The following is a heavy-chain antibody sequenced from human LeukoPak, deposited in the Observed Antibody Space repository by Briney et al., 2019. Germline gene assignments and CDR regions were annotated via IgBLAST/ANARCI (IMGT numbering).Heavy chain of an antibody. CDR1: GFTFSSYW. CDR2: IKQDGSEK. V-gene: IGHV3-7*01. CDR3: ARDRGTVTTKFDY. D-gene: IGHD4-17*01. J-gene: IGHJ4*02. Sequence: GGSLRLSCAASGFTFSSYWMSWVRQAPGKGLEWVANIKQDGSEKYYVDSVKGRFTISRDNAKNSLYLQMNSLRAEDTAVYYCARDRGTVTTKFDYWGQGTLVTVSS.